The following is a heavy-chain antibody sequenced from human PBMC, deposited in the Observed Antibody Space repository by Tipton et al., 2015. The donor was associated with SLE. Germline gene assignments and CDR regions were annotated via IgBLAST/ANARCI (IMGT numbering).Heavy chain of an antibody. CDR1: GGSISSYY. V-gene: IGHV4-59*01. Sequence: TLSLTCTVSGGSISSYYWSWIRQPPGKGLEWIGYIYYSGSTNYNPSLKSRVTISVDTSKNQFSLKLSSVTAADTAVYYWARGGGGGGTDAFDIWGQGTMVTVSS. CDR3: ARGGGGGGTDAFDI. CDR2: IYYSGST. D-gene: IGHD3-16*01. J-gene: IGHJ3*02.